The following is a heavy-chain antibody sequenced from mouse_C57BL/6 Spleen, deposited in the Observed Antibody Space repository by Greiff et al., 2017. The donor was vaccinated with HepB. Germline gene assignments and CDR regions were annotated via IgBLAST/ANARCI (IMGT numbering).Heavy chain of an antibody. V-gene: IGHV1-80*01. CDR1: GYAFSSYW. J-gene: IGHJ4*01. Sequence: VQLQQSGAELVKPGASVKISCKASGYAFSSYWMNWVKQRPGKGLEWIGQIYPGDGDTNYNGKFKGKATLTADKSSSTAYMRLSSLTSEDSAVYFCARWLLLYAMDYWGQGTSVTVSS. D-gene: IGHD2-3*01. CDR2: IYPGDGDT. CDR3: ARWLLLYAMDY.